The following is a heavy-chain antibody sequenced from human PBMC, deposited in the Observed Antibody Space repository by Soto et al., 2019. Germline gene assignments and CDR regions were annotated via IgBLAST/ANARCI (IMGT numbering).Heavy chain of an antibody. Sequence: LETLSLTCTVSGGSISSYYWSWIRQPPGKGLEWIGYIYYSGSTNYNPSLKSRVTISVDTSKNQFSLKLSSVTAADTAVYYCARDPPYCGGDCYSDFWGQGTLVTVSS. J-gene: IGHJ4*02. CDR1: GGSISSYY. V-gene: IGHV4-59*01. CDR2: IYYSGST. D-gene: IGHD2-21*02. CDR3: ARDPPYCGGDCYSDF.